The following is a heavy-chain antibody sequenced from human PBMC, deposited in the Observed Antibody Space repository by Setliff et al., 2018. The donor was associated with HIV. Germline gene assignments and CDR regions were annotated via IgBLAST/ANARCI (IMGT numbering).Heavy chain of an antibody. Sequence: GGSLRLSCAASGFTFSTYSMTWVRQAPGKGLEWVSSISSGPTYIYYADSVKGRFTISRDNSKNTLYLQMNSLRAEDTAVYYCARENYDILTGYYDYWGQGALVTVSS. V-gene: IGHV3-21*01. CDR3: ARENYDILTGYYDY. D-gene: IGHD3-9*01. J-gene: IGHJ4*02. CDR1: GFTFSTYS. CDR2: ISSGPTYI.